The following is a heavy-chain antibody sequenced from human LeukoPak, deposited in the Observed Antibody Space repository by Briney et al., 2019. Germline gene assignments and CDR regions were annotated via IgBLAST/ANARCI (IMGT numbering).Heavy chain of an antibody. Sequence: PSETLSLTCAVYGESLNSYYWSWIRQPPGKGLEWIGELYESGSTEYNPSLKSRVTISMVPSKQQFSLSLSSVTAADTAVYYCARGAWASRLTSWGVRNPVIVSS. D-gene: IGHD1-26*01. CDR2: LYESGST. CDR3: ARGAWASRLTS. V-gene: IGHV4-34*01. CDR1: GESLNSYY. J-gene: IGHJ5*02.